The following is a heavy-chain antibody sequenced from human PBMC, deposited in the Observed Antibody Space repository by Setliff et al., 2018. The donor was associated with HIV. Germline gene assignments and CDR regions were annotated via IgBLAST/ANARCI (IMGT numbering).Heavy chain of an antibody. D-gene: IGHD5-18*01. CDR2: ASYSGST. V-gene: IGHV4-39*07. CDR3: ARDESQVEVHRGYSYGSLDY. J-gene: IGHJ4*02. CDR1: GTSISNNNYY. Sequence: PSETLSLTCFVSGTSISNNNYYWGWIRQAPGKGLEWLGSASYSGSTYYNPSLRSRVTIAVDTSTNQFSLKLSSVTAADTAVYYCARDESQVEVHRGYSYGSLDYWGQGTLVTVSS.